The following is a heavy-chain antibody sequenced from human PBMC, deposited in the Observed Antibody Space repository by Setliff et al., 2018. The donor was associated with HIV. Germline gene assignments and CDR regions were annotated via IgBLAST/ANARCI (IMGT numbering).Heavy chain of an antibody. CDR1: GFTFNKYY. D-gene: IGHD3-10*01. Sequence: GGSLSLSCAASGFTFNKYYMSWVRRAPGKGLEWVASVSPDGTEASSVGSMRGRFTVSRDNAKNSLSLQMNSLRVEDTAVYYCADPPSGFWGQGTLVTVSS. J-gene: IGHJ4*02. V-gene: IGHV3-7*01. CDR2: VSPDGTEA. CDR3: ADPPSGF.